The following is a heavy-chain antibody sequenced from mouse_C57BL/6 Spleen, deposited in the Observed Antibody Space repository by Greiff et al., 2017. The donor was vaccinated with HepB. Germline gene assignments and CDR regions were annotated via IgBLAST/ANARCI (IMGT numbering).Heavy chain of an antibody. Sequence: QVQLQQSGPVLVKPGASVKISCKASGYAFSSSWMNWVKQRPGKGLEWIGRIYPGDGDTNYNGKFKGKATLTADKSSSTAYMQLSSLTSEDAAVYCCTRADYGSSPHFDDWGKGTTVTVSS. V-gene: IGHV1-82*01. CDR3: TRADYGSSPHFDD. CDR1: GYAFSSSW. CDR2: IYPGDGDT. D-gene: IGHD1-1*01. J-gene: IGHJ1*03.